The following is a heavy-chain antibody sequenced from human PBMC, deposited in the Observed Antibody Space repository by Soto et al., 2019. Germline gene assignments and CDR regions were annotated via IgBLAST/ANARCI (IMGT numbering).Heavy chain of an antibody. CDR3: AVIADHRMGV. V-gene: IGHV5-10-1*01. CDR1: GYSFTTYW. CDR2: IVPSDSDT. D-gene: IGHD2-21*01. Sequence: GESLKISRAGSGYSFTTYWISWVRQMPGKGLEWMGRIVPSDSDTSYSPSFQGHVTIAADKSISTAYLQWSSLKASITAVYYCAVIADHRMGVWGQGAAVTVCS. J-gene: IGHJ6*02.